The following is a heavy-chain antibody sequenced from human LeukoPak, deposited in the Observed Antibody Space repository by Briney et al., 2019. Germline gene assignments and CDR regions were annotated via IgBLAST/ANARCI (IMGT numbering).Heavy chain of an antibody. D-gene: IGHD3-22*01. J-gene: IGHJ1*01. V-gene: IGHV1-69*04. CDR1: GGTFSSYA. Sequence: SVKVSCKASGGTFSSYAISWVRQAPGQGLEWMGRIIPILGIANYAQKFQGRVTITADKSTSTAYMELSSLRSEDTAVYYCASSITYYHDSSGHFQHWGQGTLVTVSS. CDR3: ASSITYYHDSSGHFQH. CDR2: IIPILGIA.